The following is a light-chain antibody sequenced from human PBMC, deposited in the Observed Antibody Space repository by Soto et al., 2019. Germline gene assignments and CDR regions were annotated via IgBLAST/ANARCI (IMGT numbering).Light chain of an antibody. Sequence: QSALTQPASVSGSPGQSITISCTGTSSDVGGYNYVSWYQQHPGKAPKLMIYDVSDRPSGVSNRFSASKSGNTASLTISGLQAEDEADYYCSSFGSSSTLYVFGTGTKVTVL. CDR3: SSFGSSSTLYV. V-gene: IGLV2-14*03. J-gene: IGLJ1*01. CDR2: DVS. CDR1: SSDVGGYNY.